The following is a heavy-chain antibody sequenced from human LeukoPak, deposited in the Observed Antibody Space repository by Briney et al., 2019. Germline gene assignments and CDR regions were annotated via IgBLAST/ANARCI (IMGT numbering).Heavy chain of an antibody. Sequence: GGSLRLSCAASGFTFSSYSMSWVRQAPGEGLEWVSAISDSVGSTYYADSVKGRFTISRDNSKSTLYLQMNSLRAEDTAVYYCARDSPVLTYWGQGTLVTVSS. V-gene: IGHV3-23*01. D-gene: IGHD2-8*01. CDR3: ARDSPVLTY. CDR2: ISDSVGST. J-gene: IGHJ4*02. CDR1: GFTFSSYS.